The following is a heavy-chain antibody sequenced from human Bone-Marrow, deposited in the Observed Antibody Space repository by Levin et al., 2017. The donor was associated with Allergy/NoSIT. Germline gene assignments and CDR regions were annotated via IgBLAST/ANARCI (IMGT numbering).Heavy chain of an antibody. V-gene: IGHV4-61*01. CDR1: GGPVSSGSYY. J-gene: IGHJ4*02. CDR3: ARDRSVYYYDRSGFDR. CDR2: IYYSGST. Sequence: SETLSLNCTVSGGPVSSGSYYWSWIRQAPGKGLEWIGQIYYSGSTNYNPSLESRVTISIDTSKNQFSLKLSSVTAADTAVYYCARDRSVYYYDRSGFDRWGRGTPVTVSS. D-gene: IGHD3-22*01.